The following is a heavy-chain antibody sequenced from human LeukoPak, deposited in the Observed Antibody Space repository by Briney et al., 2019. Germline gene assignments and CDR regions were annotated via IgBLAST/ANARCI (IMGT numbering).Heavy chain of an antibody. CDR2: ISGSGDRT. D-gene: IGHD3-10*01. Sequence: PGGSLRLSCAASGFTFSSYAMSWVRQAPGKGLEWVSAISGSGDRTYYTDSVKGRFSISRDNSKNTLYLQMNSLRAEDTAVYYCAKDPNYYGSGSYPPGYWGQGTLVTVSS. CDR3: AKDPNYYGSGSYPPGY. CDR1: GFTFSSYA. V-gene: IGHV3-23*01. J-gene: IGHJ4*02.